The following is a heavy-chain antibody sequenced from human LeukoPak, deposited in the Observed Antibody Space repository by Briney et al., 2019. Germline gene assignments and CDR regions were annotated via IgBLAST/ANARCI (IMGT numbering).Heavy chain of an antibody. V-gene: IGHV4-59*01. CDR1: GGSISSYY. Sequence: SETLSLTCTVSGGSISSYYWSWIRQPPGKGLEWIGYIYYSGSTNYNPSPKSRVTISVDTSKNQFSLKLSSVTAADTAVYYCARGKLRFLEWLLDWFDPWGQGTLVTVSS. CDR3: ARGKLRFLEWLLDWFDP. J-gene: IGHJ5*02. CDR2: IYYSGST. D-gene: IGHD3-3*01.